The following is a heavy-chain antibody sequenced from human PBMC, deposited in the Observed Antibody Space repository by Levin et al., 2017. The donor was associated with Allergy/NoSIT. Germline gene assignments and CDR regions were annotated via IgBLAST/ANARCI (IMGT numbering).Heavy chain of an antibody. D-gene: IGHD3-10*01. CDR1: GFTFSSYA. Sequence: GESLKISCAASGFTFSSYAMHWVRQAPGKGLEWVAVISYDGNNKYYADSVKGRFTISRDNSKNTLYLQMNSLKTEDTAVYYCARSEGSGSNKRAPGYWGQGTLVTVSS. CDR2: ISYDGNNK. J-gene: IGHJ4*02. V-gene: IGHV3-30-3*01. CDR3: ARSEGSGSNKRAPGY.